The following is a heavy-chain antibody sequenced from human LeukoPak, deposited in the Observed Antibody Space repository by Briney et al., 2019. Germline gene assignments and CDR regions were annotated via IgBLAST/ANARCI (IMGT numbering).Heavy chain of an antibody. V-gene: IGHV3-74*01. CDR2: ISPDGSTT. Sequence: GGSLRLSCAASGFTFSSYWMHWVSQAPGKGLVWVSRISPDGSTTDHADSVKGRFTTSRDNSNNTLYLRMNSLRVEDTAVYYCAPDPNKWLRNYWGQGTLVTVSS. J-gene: IGHJ4*02. CDR1: GFTFSSYW. D-gene: IGHD5-12*01. CDR3: APDPNKWLRNY.